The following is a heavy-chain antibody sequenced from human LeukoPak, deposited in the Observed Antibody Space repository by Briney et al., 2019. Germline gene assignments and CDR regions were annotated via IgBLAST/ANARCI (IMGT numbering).Heavy chain of an antibody. J-gene: IGHJ4*02. CDR3: ARSPHILTGENFDY. Sequence: ASVKVSCKDSGYTFTGYYMHWVRQAPGQGLEWMGWINANSGGTKYAQKFQGRVTMTRDTSISTAYMELSRLRSDDTAVYYCARSPHILTGENFDYWGQGTLVTVSS. CDR1: GYTFTGYY. V-gene: IGHV1-2*02. D-gene: IGHD3-9*01. CDR2: INANSGGT.